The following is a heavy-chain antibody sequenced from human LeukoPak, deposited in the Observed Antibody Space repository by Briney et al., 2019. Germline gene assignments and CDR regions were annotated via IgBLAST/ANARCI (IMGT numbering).Heavy chain of an antibody. D-gene: IGHD3-10*01. CDR1: GFTFSSYA. CDR2: ISGSGGST. CDR3: AKDPSYYYGLDACDI. J-gene: IGHJ3*02. Sequence: PGGSLRLSCAASGFTFSSYAMSWVRHAPGKGLEWVSAISGSGGSTYYADSVKGRFTISRDNSKNTLYLQMNSLRAEDTAVYYCAKDPSYYYGLDACDIWGQGTMVTVSS. V-gene: IGHV3-23*01.